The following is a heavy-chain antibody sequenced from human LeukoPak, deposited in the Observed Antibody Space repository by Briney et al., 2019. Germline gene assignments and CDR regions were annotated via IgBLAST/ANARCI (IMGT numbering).Heavy chain of an antibody. V-gene: IGHV3-23*01. CDR2: ITGRGTFT. CDR3: AKRSAESSGYFDS. Sequence: GGSLRLSCAASGITFINYSMTWVRQAPGKGLEWVSAITGRGTFTDYADSVKGRFTISRDNSKNTLYLQMNSLRADDTAIYYCAKRSAESSGYFDSWGQGTLVTVSS. J-gene: IGHJ4*02. CDR1: GITFINYS. D-gene: IGHD6-19*01.